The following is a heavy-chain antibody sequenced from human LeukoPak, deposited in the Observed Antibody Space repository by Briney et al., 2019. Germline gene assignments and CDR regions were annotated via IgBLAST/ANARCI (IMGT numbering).Heavy chain of an antibody. V-gene: IGHV1-2*02. J-gene: IGHJ4*02. CDR1: GYTFTGYY. D-gene: IGHD3-10*01. CDR3: ARGGYGSGSNGDY. CDR2: INPNSGGT. Sequence: ASVKVSCKASGYTFTGYYMHWVRQAPGQGLEWMGWINPNSGGTNYAQKFQGRVTMTGDTSISTAYMELSRLRSDDTAVYYCARGGYGSGSNGDYWGQGTLVTVSS.